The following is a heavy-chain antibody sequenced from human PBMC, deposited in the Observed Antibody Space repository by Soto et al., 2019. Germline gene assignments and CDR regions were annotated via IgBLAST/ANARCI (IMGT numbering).Heavy chain of an antibody. CDR2: IFWNDDK. Sequence: ESGPTLVNPTQTLTLTCTFSGFSLSTSGVGVGWIRQPPGKALEWLALIFWNDDKRYSPSLKSRLTITKDTSKNQVVLTMANMDPVDTATYYCAHRRAISWVFDYWGQGTLVTVSS. CDR1: GFSLSTSGVG. J-gene: IGHJ4*02. CDR3: AHRRAISWVFDY. D-gene: IGHD6-13*01. V-gene: IGHV2-5*01.